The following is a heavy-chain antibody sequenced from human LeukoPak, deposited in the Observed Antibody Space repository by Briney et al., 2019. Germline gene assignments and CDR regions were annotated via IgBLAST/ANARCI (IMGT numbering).Heavy chain of an antibody. J-gene: IGHJ4*02. CDR1: GFTFSSYA. D-gene: IGHD6-13*01. CDR3: ATPPGYSNLSRCDY. V-gene: IGHV3-23*01. Sequence: AGGSLRLSCAASGFTFSSYAMNWVRRAPGKGLEWVSGISGSVGSTYYADSVKGRFTISRDNSKNTQYLQMNSLRAEDTAVYYCATPPGYSNLSRCDYWGQGTLVTGSS. CDR2: ISGSVGST.